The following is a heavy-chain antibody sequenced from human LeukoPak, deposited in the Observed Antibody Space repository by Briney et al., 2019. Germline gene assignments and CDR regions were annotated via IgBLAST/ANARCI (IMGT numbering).Heavy chain of an antibody. Sequence: GGSLRLSCAASGFTFSSYAMSWVRQAPGKGLEWVSAISGSGGSTYYADSVKGRFTISRDNSKNTLYLQMNSLRAEDTAVYYCAKYGGSSQGHYYYYYMDVWGKGTTVTVSS. D-gene: IGHD1-26*01. V-gene: IGHV3-23*01. J-gene: IGHJ6*03. CDR1: GFTFSSYA. CDR3: AKYGGSSQGHYYYYYMDV. CDR2: ISGSGGST.